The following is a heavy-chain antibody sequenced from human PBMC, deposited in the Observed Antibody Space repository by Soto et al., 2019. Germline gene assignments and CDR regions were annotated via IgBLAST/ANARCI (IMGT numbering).Heavy chain of an antibody. CDR3: VRQGIDCLHGLVGV. J-gene: IGHJ6*02. V-gene: IGHV4-59*08. CDR1: SGPDRSHN. Sequence: QVQLQQSVPRLVKPSETLSLTCTVSSGPDRSHNWGWIRQPPGRGLEWIGNVYYTGDTAYNPSLRSRVSVSPAPSANATPLTLSSVTAADTAVYYCVRQGIDCLHGLVGVRGQGTTVSVYS. CDR2: VYYTGDT. D-gene: IGHD2-21*02.